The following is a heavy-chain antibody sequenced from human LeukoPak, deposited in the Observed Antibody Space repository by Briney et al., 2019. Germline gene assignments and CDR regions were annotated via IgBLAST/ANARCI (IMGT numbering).Heavy chain of an antibody. CDR1: GFIFTNYA. V-gene: IGHV3-23*01. CDR2: ISGSDGST. Sequence: GGSLRLSCAASGFIFTNYAMSWVRQTPGKGLEWVSTISGSDGSTYYADSVKGRFTISRDNSKNTLYLQMNSLRVDDTAVYYCAKLRSGDPVAATNYWGQGTLVTVSS. D-gene: IGHD2-15*01. J-gene: IGHJ4*02. CDR3: AKLRSGDPVAATNY.